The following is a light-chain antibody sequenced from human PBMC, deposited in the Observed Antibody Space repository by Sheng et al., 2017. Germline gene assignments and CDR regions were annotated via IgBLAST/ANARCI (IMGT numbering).Light chain of an antibody. CDR1: QSISSTY. Sequence: EIVLTQSPGTLSLSPGERATLSCRASQSISSTYLAWYRQKSGQAPRLLTYGASVRATGIPARFSGSGSGTEFTLTISILQSEDFAVYYCQQYANWPPFTFGPGTKVDVK. J-gene: IGKJ3*01. V-gene: IGKV3D-15*03. CDR2: GAS. CDR3: QQYANWPPFT.